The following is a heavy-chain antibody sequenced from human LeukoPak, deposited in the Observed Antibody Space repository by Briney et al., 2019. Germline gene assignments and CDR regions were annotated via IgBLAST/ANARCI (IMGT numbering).Heavy chain of an antibody. Sequence: GASLRLSCAASGFTFSTYAMSWVRQAPGKGLEWVSAISGNGGTTMYEDSVKGRFTISRDNFKNALYLQLNSLRAEDTAVYCCAKCAGTCQYNWFDPWGQGTLVTVSP. J-gene: IGHJ5*02. V-gene: IGHV3-23*01. CDR2: ISGNGGTT. D-gene: IGHD2-15*01. CDR1: GFTFSTYA. CDR3: AKCAGTCQYNWFDP.